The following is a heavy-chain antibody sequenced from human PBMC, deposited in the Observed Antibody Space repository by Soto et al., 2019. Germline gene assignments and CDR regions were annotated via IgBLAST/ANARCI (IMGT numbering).Heavy chain of an antibody. Sequence: SRPTLVNPTQTLTLTGTFAGFSLSTSGVGVGWIRQPPGKALEWLGIIYWDDDKRYSPSLKSRVTITKDTFKNQLVLTMTNMDPVDTATYYCAHLPWKQLWPRAPVVYWGQGTPVTVSS. J-gene: IGHJ4*02. CDR3: AHLPWKQLWPRAPVVY. CDR1: GFSLSTSGVG. V-gene: IGHV2-5*02. D-gene: IGHD5-18*01. CDR2: IYWDDDK.